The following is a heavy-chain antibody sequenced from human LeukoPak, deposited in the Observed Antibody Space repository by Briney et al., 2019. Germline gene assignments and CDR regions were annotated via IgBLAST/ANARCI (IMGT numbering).Heavy chain of an antibody. J-gene: IGHJ5*02. CDR2: ISFDGNNK. CDR3: AKDHYDTGGTYSFDP. CDR1: GFTFSSYG. D-gene: IGHD2-8*02. Sequence: GGSLCCSGAASGFTFSSYGMHWVRQAPGKGREGLAVISFDGNNKYYADSVKGRFTISRDNSKNRLYLQMNSLRAEDTAVYYCAKDHYDTGGTYSFDPWGQGTLVTVSS. V-gene: IGHV3-30*18.